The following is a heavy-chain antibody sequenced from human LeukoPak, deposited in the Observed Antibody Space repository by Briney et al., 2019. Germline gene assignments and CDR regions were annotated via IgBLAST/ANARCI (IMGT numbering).Heavy chain of an antibody. J-gene: IGHJ3*02. CDR1: GLTVSANC. D-gene: IGHD3-22*01. CDR3: ASGPFTRIVGSFDI. Sequence: GSLRLSCAASGLTVSANCMSWVRQTPGQGLEWVSSIYSDGDTYYTNSVKGLFTISRDNSKNRVHLQMNTLTAEDTARYYCASGPFTRIVGSFDIWGPWTLVTVSS. CDR2: IYSDGDT. V-gene: IGHV3-53*01.